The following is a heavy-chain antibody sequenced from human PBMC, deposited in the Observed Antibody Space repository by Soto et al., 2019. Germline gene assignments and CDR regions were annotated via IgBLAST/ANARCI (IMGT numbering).Heavy chain of an antibody. CDR2: IYYSGST. Sequence: ASETLSLTCTVSGGSISSGDYYWSWIRQPPGKGLEWIGYIYYSGSTYYNPSLKSRVTISVDTSKNQFSLKLSSVTAADTAVYYCARDFMSGWFDPWGQGTLVTVSS. CDR3: ARDFMSGWFDP. D-gene: IGHD3-10*02. CDR1: GGSISSGDYY. J-gene: IGHJ5*02. V-gene: IGHV4-30-4*01.